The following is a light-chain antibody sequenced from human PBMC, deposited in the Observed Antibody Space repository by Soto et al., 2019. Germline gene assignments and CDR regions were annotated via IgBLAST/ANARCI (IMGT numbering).Light chain of an antibody. CDR1: QSISSY. J-gene: IGKJ1*01. Sequence: EFVLTQSPYTLSLPPGERATLSCRASQSISSYLAWYQQKPGQAPRLLIYDASNRATGIPARFSGSGSGTDFTLTISSLEPEDFAVYYCQQRSNWPPTFGQGTKVDIK. CDR2: DAS. CDR3: QQRSNWPPT. V-gene: IGKV3-11*01.